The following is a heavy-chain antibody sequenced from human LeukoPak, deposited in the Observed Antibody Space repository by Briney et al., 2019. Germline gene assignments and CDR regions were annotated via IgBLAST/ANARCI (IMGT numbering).Heavy chain of an antibody. V-gene: IGHV3-30*01. J-gene: IGHJ6*03. CDR3: ARDPPTTGYYYMDV. D-gene: IGHD1-1*01. Sequence: PGRSLRLSCAASGFTFTSYAMHGVRQAPGKGLEWVSVISYDGSNKYYADSVKGRFTISRDNSKNTLFLQMNSLRAEDTAVYYCARDPPTTGYYYMDVWGKGTTVTVSS. CDR2: ISYDGSNK. CDR1: GFTFTSYA.